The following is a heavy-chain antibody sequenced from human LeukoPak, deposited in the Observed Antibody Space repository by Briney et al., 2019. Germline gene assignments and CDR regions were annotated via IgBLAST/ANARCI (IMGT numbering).Heavy chain of an antibody. CDR3: ARDGGIGFPFDF. CDR2: IRHDGGDK. V-gene: IGHV3-7*01. D-gene: IGHD3-16*01. CDR1: GFTFSGYW. J-gene: IGHJ4*02. Sequence: GGSLRLSCAASGFTFSGYWMSWVRQAPGKGLEWVANIRHDGGDKYYVDSVKGRFTISRDNAKNSLSLQMNSLRVEDTAVYYCARDGGIGFPFDFWGQGTLVTVSS.